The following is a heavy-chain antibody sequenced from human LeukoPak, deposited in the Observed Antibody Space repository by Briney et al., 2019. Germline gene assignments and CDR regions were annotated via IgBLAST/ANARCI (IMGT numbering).Heavy chain of an antibody. CDR2: IIPILGIA. CDR3: ARLGRGYYGRTDPFDY. CDR1: GYTFTSYA. V-gene: IGHV1-69*04. J-gene: IGHJ4*02. D-gene: IGHD3-10*02. Sequence: RASVKVSCTASGYTFTSYAISWVRQAPGQGLEWMGRIIPILGIANYAQKFQGRVTITADKSTSTAYMELSSLRSEDTAVYYCARLGRGYYGRTDPFDYWGQGTLVTVPS.